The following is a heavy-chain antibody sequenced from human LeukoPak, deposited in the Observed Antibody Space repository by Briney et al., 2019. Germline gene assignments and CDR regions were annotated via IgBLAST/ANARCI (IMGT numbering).Heavy chain of an antibody. CDR1: GFTFSSYW. V-gene: IGHV3-7*01. Sequence: SGGSLRLSCAASGFTFSSYWMSWVLQAPGKGLEWVANIKQDGSEKYYVDSVKGRFTISRDNAKNSLYLQMNSLRAEDTAVYYCARDGWYSSDAFDIWGQGTMVTVSS. D-gene: IGHD6-19*01. CDR3: ARDGWYSSDAFDI. J-gene: IGHJ3*02. CDR2: IKQDGSEK.